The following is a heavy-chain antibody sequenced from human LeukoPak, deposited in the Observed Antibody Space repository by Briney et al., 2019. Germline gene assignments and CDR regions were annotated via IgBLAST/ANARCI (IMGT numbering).Heavy chain of an antibody. D-gene: IGHD3-3*01. CDR1: GGSISSYY. Sequence: SETLSLTCTVSGGSISSYYWSWIRQPAGKGLEWIGRIYTSGSTNYNPSLKSRVTISVDTSKNQFSLKLSSVTAADTAVYYCARHAAYDFWSGYYEGSYYFDYWGQGTLVTVSS. CDR2: IYTSGST. J-gene: IGHJ4*02. V-gene: IGHV4-4*07. CDR3: ARHAAYDFWSGYYEGSYYFDY.